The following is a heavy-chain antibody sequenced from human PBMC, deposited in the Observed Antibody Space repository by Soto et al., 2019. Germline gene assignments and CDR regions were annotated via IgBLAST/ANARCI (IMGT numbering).Heavy chain of an antibody. Sequence: QLQLQESGPGLVKPSETLSLTCTVSGGSISSSSYYWGWIRQPPGKGLEWIGSIYYSGSTYYNPSLKSRVTISVDTSKNQFSLKLSSVTAADTAVYYCARHAPRWLQSHFDYWGQETLVTVSS. J-gene: IGHJ4*02. CDR1: GGSISSSSYY. CDR2: IYYSGST. D-gene: IGHD5-12*01. V-gene: IGHV4-39*01. CDR3: ARHAPRWLQSHFDY.